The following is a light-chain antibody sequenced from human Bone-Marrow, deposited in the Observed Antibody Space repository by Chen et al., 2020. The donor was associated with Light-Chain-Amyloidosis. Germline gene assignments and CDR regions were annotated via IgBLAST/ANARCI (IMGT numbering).Light chain of an antibody. Sequence: EVVFTQSSGTLSQSPGEGANPSFRASQTISSNYLTWYQQKFGQAPRLLIYGSSSRATGIPDRFTGSGSGTDFTLTINRLEPEDFAMYYCQQYGTSPLTFGGGTKVEIK. CDR1: QTISSNY. CDR2: GSS. V-gene: IGKV3-20*01. J-gene: IGKJ4*01. CDR3: QQYGTSPLT.